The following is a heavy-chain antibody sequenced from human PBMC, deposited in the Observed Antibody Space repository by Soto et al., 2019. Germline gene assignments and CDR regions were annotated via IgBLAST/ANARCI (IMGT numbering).Heavy chain of an antibody. CDR3: AAGGSGYYAN. CDR2: IKTDGTYA. V-gene: IGHV3-74*01. Sequence: EVQLVESGGDLVQPGGSLRLSCAASGFTFSTYWMHWVRQAPGKGLLGVSRIKTDGTYATSADYVKGRFTISRDNAKNTLYLQMNSLRVEDAAVYYCAAGGSGYYANWGQGTLVTVSS. D-gene: IGHD3-22*01. J-gene: IGHJ4*02. CDR1: GFTFSTYW.